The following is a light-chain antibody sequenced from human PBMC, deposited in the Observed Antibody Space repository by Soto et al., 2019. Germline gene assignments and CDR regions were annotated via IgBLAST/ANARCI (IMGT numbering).Light chain of an antibody. CDR2: RNH. V-gene: IGLV1-44*01. CDR1: SYKLGRNT. J-gene: IGLJ1*01. CDR3: AAWDDRLNGYL. Sequence: SFLTPPPSASVTPGQRVTISFSGSSYKLGRNTVNLYQPVPGTAPKLLIYRNHQRPSGVPDLFSGSKSCTSASLAISVHQSEDEADYYCAAWDDRLNGYLFGSGTKLIVL.